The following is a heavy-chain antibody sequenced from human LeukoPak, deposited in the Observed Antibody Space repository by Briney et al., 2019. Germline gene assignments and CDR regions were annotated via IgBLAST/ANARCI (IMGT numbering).Heavy chain of an antibody. D-gene: IGHD3-22*01. CDR1: GFTFSSYA. CDR2: ISGSGGST. V-gene: IGHV3-23*01. J-gene: IGHJ6*03. CDR3: AKTGSSGPYYYYYMDV. Sequence: GGSLRLSCAASGFTFSSYAMSWVRQAPGKGLEWVSAISGSGGSTYYADSVKGRFTISRDNSKNTLYLQMNSLRAEDTAVYNCAKTGSSGPYYYYYMDVWGKGTTVTVSS.